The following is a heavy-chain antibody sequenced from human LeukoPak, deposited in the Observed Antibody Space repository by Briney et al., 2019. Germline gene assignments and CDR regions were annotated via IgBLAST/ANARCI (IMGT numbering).Heavy chain of an antibody. D-gene: IGHD3-9*01. J-gene: IGHJ4*02. CDR3: ARGPPYYDILTGYYPPRFDY. CDR1: GGSFSGYY. V-gene: IGHV4-34*01. CDR2: INHSGST. Sequence: SETLSLTCAVYGGSFSGYYWSWIRQPPGKGLEWIGEINHSGSTNYNPSLKSRVTISVDTSKNQFSLKLSSVTAADTAVYYCARGPPYYDILTGYYPPRFDYWGQGTLVTVSS.